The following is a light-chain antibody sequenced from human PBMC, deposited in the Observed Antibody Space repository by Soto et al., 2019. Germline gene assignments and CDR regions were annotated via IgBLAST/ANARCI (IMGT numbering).Light chain of an antibody. J-gene: IGKJ4*01. Sequence: DIQLTQSPSFLSASVGDRVTITCRASQGISSYLAWYQQRPGEPPELLIYGASTLQSGVASRFSGSGSGTEFTLTISSLQPEDFAVYYCQQYDAWPLTFGGGTKVDIK. CDR3: QQYDAWPLT. CDR2: GAS. V-gene: IGKV1-9*01. CDR1: QGISSY.